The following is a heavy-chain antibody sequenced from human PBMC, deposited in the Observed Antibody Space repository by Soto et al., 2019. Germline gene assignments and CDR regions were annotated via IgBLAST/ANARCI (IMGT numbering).Heavy chain of an antibody. J-gene: IGHJ5*02. Sequence: GGPLRLSCSASGFTFSSYAMHWVRQAPGKGLEYVSAISSNGGSTYYADSVKGRFTISRDNSKNTLYLQMSSLRAEDTAVYYCVKSSSWYVMDWFDPWGQGTLVTVSS. CDR2: ISSNGGST. D-gene: IGHD6-13*01. CDR3: VKSSSWYVMDWFDP. V-gene: IGHV3-64D*06. CDR1: GFTFSSYA.